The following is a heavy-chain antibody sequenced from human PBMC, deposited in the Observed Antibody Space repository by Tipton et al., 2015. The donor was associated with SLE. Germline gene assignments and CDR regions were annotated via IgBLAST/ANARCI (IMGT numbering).Heavy chain of an antibody. CDR3: ARRYSSSWYGDDAFDI. D-gene: IGHD6-13*01. Sequence: TLSLTCTIYRGSFSGYHWSWIRQPPGKGLEWIGEINYSGSTNYNPSLKSRVTISIGTSKNQLPLELSSVTAADTAVYYCARRYSSSWYGDDAFDIWGQGTMVTVSS. CDR2: INYSGST. V-gene: IGHV4-34*01. CDR1: RGSFSGYH. J-gene: IGHJ3*02.